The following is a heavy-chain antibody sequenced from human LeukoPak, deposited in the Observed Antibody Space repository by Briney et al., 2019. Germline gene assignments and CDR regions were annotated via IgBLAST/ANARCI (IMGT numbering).Heavy chain of an antibody. D-gene: IGHD6-19*01. CDR3: ARAVFGSGWYGAFDI. J-gene: IGHJ3*02. CDR2: INPNSGGT. CDR1: GYTFTSYD. Sequence: VASVKVSFKASGYTFTSYDINWVRQAPGQGLEWMGWINPNSGGTNYAQKFQGRVTMTRDTSISTAYMELSRLRSDDMAVYYCARAVFGSGWYGAFDIWGQGTMVTVSS. V-gene: IGHV1-2*02.